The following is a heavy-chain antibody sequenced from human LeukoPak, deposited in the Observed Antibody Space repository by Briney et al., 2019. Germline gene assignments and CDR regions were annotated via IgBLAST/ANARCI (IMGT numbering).Heavy chain of an antibody. Sequence: PGGSLRLSCAASGFTFSSYGMHWVRQAPGKGLEWVAVIWYDGSNKYYADSVKGRFTISRDNSKNTPYLQMNSLRAEDTAVYYCARDQGSETYYYDSSGYGIDYWGQGTLVTVSS. J-gene: IGHJ4*02. CDR3: ARDQGSETYYYDSSGYGIDY. CDR2: IWYDGSNK. CDR1: GFTFSSYG. V-gene: IGHV3-33*01. D-gene: IGHD3-22*01.